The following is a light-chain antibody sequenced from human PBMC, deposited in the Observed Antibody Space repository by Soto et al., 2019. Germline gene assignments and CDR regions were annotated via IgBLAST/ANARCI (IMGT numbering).Light chain of an antibody. CDR1: SSDVDNYNN. CDR2: DVN. Sequence: QSVLPQPRSVSGSPGQSVTISCTRTSSDVDNYNNVSWYQQHPGKAPKLLIYDVNKRPSGVPYRFSGSKSGNTASLTISGLQAGDEADYYCCSYAGTYTRVFGTGTKVTV. CDR3: CSYAGTYTRV. J-gene: IGLJ1*01. V-gene: IGLV2-11*01.